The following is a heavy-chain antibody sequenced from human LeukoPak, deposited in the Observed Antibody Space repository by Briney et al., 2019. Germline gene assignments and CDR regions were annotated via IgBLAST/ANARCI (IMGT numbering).Heavy chain of an antibody. CDR1: GFTFSSYS. CDR2: VGSSSSYI. Sequence: GGPLRLSCAASGFTFSSYSMSWVRQAPGKGLEWVSSVGSSSSYIYYADSVRGRFTISRDNAKNSLYLQMNGLRAEDTAVYYCARGWSSYYFDYWGQGTLVTVSS. J-gene: IGHJ4*02. V-gene: IGHV3-21*01. D-gene: IGHD2-15*01. CDR3: ARGWSSYYFDY.